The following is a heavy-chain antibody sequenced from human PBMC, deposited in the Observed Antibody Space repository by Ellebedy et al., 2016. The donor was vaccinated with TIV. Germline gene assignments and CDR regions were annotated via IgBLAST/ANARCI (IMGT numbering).Heavy chain of an antibody. D-gene: IGHD5-18*01. J-gene: IGHJ2*01. Sequence: GESLKISCAPSGFTFGHYGMHWVRQAPGKGLEWVAQVWFDGSQQYYADSVKGRFTIARDNSKNILYLQMNSLRVEDTAVYYCARDAAGSIHWHQNLWYFDLWGRGTQVTVSS. CDR3: ARDAAGSIHWHQNLWYFDL. CDR2: VWFDGSQQ. CDR1: GFTFGHYG. V-gene: IGHV3-33*01.